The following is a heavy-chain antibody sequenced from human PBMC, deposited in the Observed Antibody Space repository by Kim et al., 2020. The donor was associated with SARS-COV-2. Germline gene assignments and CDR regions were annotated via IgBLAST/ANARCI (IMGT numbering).Heavy chain of an antibody. Sequence: SETLSLTCTVSGGSISSSSYYWGWIRQPPGKGLEWIGSIYYSGSTYYNPSLKSRVTISVDTSKNQFSLKLSSVTAADTAVYYCARRWYRAGSYFDYWGQGTLVTVSS. V-gene: IGHV4-39*01. CDR2: IYYSGST. CDR1: GGSISSSSYY. CDR3: ARRWYRAGSYFDY. D-gene: IGHD6-19*01. J-gene: IGHJ4*02.